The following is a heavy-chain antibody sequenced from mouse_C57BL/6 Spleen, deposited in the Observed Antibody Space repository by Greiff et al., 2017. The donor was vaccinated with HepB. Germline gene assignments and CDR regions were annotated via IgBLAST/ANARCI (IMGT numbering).Heavy chain of an antibody. Sequence: EVQVVESGGGLVKPGGSLKLSCAASGFTFSDYGMHWVRQAPEKGLEWVAYISSGSSTIYYADTVKGRFTISRDNAKNTLFLQMTSLRAEDTAMYYCARPNYYGSSGCAYWGQGTLVTVSA. CDR2: ISSGSSTI. J-gene: IGHJ3*01. V-gene: IGHV5-17*01. CDR3: ARPNYYGSSGCAY. D-gene: IGHD1-1*01. CDR1: GFTFSDYG.